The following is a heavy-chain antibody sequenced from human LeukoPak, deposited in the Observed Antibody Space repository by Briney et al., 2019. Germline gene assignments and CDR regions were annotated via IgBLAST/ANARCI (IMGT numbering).Heavy chain of an antibody. V-gene: IGHV3-64*02. CDR3: ARGRWVDIVTHGFDY. CDR2: ISSNGQST. J-gene: IGHJ4*02. Sequence: GGSLRLSCAASGFAFSTYAMHWVRQAPGKGLEYVSAISSNGQSTYYADSVKGRFTISRDNSENTVYLQMGSLRAEDMAVYYCARGRWVDIVTHGFDYWGQGSLVTVSS. CDR1: GFAFSTYA. D-gene: IGHD3-9*01.